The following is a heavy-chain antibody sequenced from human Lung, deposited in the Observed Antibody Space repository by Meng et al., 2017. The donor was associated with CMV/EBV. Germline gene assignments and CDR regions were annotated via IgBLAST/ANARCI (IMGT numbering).Heavy chain of an antibody. CDR2: ISDRGGST. Sequence: CAASGFTFNRYVMTGVRQAPGKGLEWASAISDRGGSTYYADSVKGRFTVSRDNSKSTLYLQMSSLSAEDTAVYYCARAASTWAYDFDYWGQGTLVTVSS. J-gene: IGHJ4*02. CDR1: GFTFNRYV. CDR3: ARAASTWAYDFDY. D-gene: IGHD5/OR15-5a*01. V-gene: IGHV3-23*01.